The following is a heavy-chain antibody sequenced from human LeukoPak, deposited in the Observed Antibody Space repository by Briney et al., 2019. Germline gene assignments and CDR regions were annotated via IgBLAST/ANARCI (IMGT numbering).Heavy chain of an antibody. Sequence: ASVKVSCKASGYTLTGYYMHWVRQAPGQGLEWMGWINPNSGGTNYAQKFQGRVTMTRDTSISTAYMELSRLRSDDTAVYYCARAAFPGSSWYGYYFDYWGQGTLVTVSS. CDR3: ARAAFPGSSWYGYYFDY. D-gene: IGHD6-13*01. CDR2: INPNSGGT. V-gene: IGHV1-2*02. J-gene: IGHJ4*02. CDR1: GYTLTGYY.